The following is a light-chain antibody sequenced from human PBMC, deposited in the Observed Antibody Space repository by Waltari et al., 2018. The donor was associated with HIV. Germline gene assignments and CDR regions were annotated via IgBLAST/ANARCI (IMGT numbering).Light chain of an antibody. J-gene: IGKJ2*01. CDR1: QSLLYSSNNKNY. V-gene: IGKV4-1*01. CDR3: QQYSITPVT. Sequence: DIVMTQSPDSLAVSLGERATMNCKSSQSLLYSSNNKNYLAWYQQKPGQPPKLLLYWASNRESGVPDRFSGSGSATDFTLTISSLQAEDVAVYYCQQYSITPVTFGQGTKLEIK. CDR2: WAS.